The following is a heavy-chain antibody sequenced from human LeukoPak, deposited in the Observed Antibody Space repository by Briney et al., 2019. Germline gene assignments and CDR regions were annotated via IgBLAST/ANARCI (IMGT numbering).Heavy chain of an antibody. CDR1: GSSISSYY. J-gene: IGHJ4*02. D-gene: IGHD6-19*01. V-gene: IGHV4-4*07. CDR2: IYTTGST. Sequence: SETLSLTCTVSGSSISSYYWTWIRQPAGKGLEWIGRIYTTGSTNYNPSLNSRVTMSVDTSKKQFSLKLSSVTAADTAVYYCARQIALAGKAGFDYWGKGTLVTVS. CDR3: ARQIALAGKAGFDY.